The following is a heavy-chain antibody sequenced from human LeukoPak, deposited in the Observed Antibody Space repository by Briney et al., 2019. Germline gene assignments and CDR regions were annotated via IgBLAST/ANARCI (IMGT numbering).Heavy chain of an antibody. V-gene: IGHV1-69*05. CDR3: ARARSPSSGYLLRDHNWFDP. CDR1: GGTFNSYA. J-gene: IGHJ5*02. CDR2: IIPIFGTA. Sequence: SVKVSCKASGGTFNSYAISWVRQAPGQGLEWMGGIIPIFGTANYAQKVQGRVTITTDESTTTAYMELSSLRSEDTAVYYCARARSPSSGYLLRDHNWFDPWGQGTLVTVS. D-gene: IGHD3-22*01.